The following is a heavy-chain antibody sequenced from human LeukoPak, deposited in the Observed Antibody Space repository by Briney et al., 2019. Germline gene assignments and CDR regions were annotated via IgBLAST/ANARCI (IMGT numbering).Heavy chain of an antibody. Sequence: PSETLSLTCSVSGGSISSSIYYWGWIRQPPGKGLEWIGSIYYSGSTYYNPSLKSRVTVSVDTSKNQFSLKLRSVTAADTAVYYCARRLGGSGSYYYWGQGTLVTVSS. J-gene: IGHJ4*02. CDR3: ARRLGGSGSYYY. D-gene: IGHD3-10*01. V-gene: IGHV4-39*01. CDR1: GGSISSSIYY. CDR2: IYYSGST.